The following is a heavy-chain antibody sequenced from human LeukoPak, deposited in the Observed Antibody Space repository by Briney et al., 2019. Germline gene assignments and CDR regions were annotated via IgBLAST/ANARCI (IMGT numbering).Heavy chain of an antibody. CDR1: GFTVSSNY. J-gene: IGHJ4*02. D-gene: IGHD2-2*01. Sequence: GGSVPHSCAASGFTVSSNYMSWVRQAPGKGVEGVAVIYKCKSTYYADSSQVSFTISRDNSQNTLYLQMNSLGAEDTAVYYCARGREGGYAYYFDYWGQGTLVTVSS. V-gene: IGHV3-53*01. CDR2: IYKCKST. CDR3: ARGREGGYAYYFDY.